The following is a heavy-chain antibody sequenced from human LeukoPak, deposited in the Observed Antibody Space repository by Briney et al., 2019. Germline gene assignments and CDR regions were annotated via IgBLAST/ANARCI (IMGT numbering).Heavy chain of an antibody. D-gene: IGHD6-19*01. Sequence: PSETLSLTCIVSGGSISSYYWSWIRQPPGKGLEWIGYIYYSGSTNYNPSLKSRVTISVDKSKNQFSLKLSSVTAADTAVYYCARVIAVAGAFNAFDIWGQGTMVTVSS. V-gene: IGHV4-59*01. CDR3: ARVIAVAGAFNAFDI. CDR2: IYYSGST. J-gene: IGHJ3*02. CDR1: GGSISSYY.